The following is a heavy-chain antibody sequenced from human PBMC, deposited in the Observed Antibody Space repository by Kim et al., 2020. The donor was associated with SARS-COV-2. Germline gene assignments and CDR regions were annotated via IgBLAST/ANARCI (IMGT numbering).Heavy chain of an antibody. CDR2: INPNRGNT. CDR1: GYTFTSYD. V-gene: IGHV1-8*01. J-gene: IGHJ6*03. D-gene: IGHD3-3*01. CDR3: ARVPNKFLSGYPPSSYYYYDMDV. Sequence: ASVKVSCKASGYTFTSYDINWVRQATGQGLEWMGWINPNRGNTGYAQKFQGRVTMTRNTSISTASMALSSLRSEDTAVYYCARVPNKFLSGYPPSSYYYYDMDVWGTGTSGTVSS.